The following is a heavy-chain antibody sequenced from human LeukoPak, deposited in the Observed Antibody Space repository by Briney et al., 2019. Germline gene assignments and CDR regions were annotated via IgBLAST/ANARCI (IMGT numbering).Heavy chain of an antibody. Sequence: ASVKVSCKASGYIFISYGISWVRQAPGQGLEWRGWISTYNGNTNYAQKLQGRVTMTTDTSTSSAYMELRSLRSDDTAVYYCARVVVYTTTTYFDYWGQGTLVTVSS. CDR3: ARVVVYTTTTYFDY. J-gene: IGHJ4*02. D-gene: IGHD3-22*01. V-gene: IGHV1-18*01. CDR2: ISTYNGNT. CDR1: GYIFISYG.